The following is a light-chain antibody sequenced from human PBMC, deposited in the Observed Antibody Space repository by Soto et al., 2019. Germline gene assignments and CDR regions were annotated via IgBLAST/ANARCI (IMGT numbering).Light chain of an antibody. CDR2: EVS. J-gene: IGLJ3*02. CDR1: SSDIGSYDY. Sequence: QSALSQPASVSGSPGQSITISCTGTSSDIGSYDYVSWYQHLPGKAPKVIIYEVSKRPSGISHRFSGSKSVNTASLTISGLQAEDEADYYCTSYTTSDSLWVFGGGTKVTVL. CDR3: TSYTTSDSLWV. V-gene: IGLV2-14*01.